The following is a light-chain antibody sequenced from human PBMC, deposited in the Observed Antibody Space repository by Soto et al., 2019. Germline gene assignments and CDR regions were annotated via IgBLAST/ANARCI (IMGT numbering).Light chain of an antibody. Sequence: QSVLTQPRSVSGSPGQSVTISCTGTSSDFGTYDFVSWYQQHPGNAPRLMIFDVSERPSGVPDRFSGSKSGNTASLTISGLEAEDEADYYCCVYAVTFSVFGTGTKLNVL. V-gene: IGLV2-11*01. CDR2: DVS. J-gene: IGLJ1*01. CDR3: CVYAVTFSV. CDR1: SSDFGTYDF.